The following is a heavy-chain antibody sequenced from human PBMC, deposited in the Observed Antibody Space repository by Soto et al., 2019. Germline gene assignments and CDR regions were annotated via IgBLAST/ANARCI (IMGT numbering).Heavy chain of an antibody. Sequence: GGALRISCAASGFTFSGYYMSWVRPGPGEGLEWVSYISSSSSYTNYADSVKGRFTISRDNAKNSLYLQMNSLRAEDTAVYYCARWGPWWETTYIYYFDYWGQGTLVTVSS. J-gene: IGHJ4*02. CDR3: ARWGPWWETTYIYYFDY. CDR1: GFTFSGYY. CDR2: ISSSSSYT. V-gene: IGHV3-11*03. D-gene: IGHD2-15*01.